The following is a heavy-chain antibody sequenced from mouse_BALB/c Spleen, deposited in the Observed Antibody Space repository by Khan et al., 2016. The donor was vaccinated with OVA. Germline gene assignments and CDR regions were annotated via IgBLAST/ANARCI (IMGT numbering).Heavy chain of an antibody. Sequence: QVQLKESGPGLVAPSQSLSITCTVSGFSLTSYGVHWVRQPPGKGLEWLGVIWAGGSTNYNSALMSRRSISTDNSKSHAFLIMNSLQTENTAGYYCARKARKWGQGTTLTVSS. CDR1: GFSLTSYG. CDR3: ARKARK. V-gene: IGHV2-9*02. CDR2: IWAGGST. J-gene: IGHJ2*01.